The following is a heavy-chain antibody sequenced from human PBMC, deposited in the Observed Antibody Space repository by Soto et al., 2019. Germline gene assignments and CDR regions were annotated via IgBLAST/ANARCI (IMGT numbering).Heavy chain of an antibody. CDR1: GFTFGDYA. V-gene: IGHV3-49*04. D-gene: IGHD2-15*01. J-gene: IGHJ4*02. CDR3: TRVGGGAQYYFDY. Sequence: GGSLRLSCTASGFTFGDYAISWVRQAPGKGLEWVGFIRIKAYGGTTEYAASVKGRFTISRDDSKSIAYLRMNSLKTEDTAVYYCTRVGGGAQYYFDYWGQGILVTVSS. CDR2: IRIKAYGGTT.